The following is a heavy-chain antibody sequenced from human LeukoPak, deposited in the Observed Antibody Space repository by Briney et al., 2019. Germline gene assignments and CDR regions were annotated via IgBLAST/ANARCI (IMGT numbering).Heavy chain of an antibody. D-gene: IGHD3-10*01. Sequence: GASVNVSCKASGYTFTGYYMHWVRQAPGQGLEWMGWINPNSGGTNYAQKFQGRVTMTRYTSISTAYMELSRLRSDDTAVYYCARDHFRYYYGSGSHLDYYMDVWGKGTTVTASS. V-gene: IGHV1-2*02. CDR1: GYTFTGYY. J-gene: IGHJ6*03. CDR3: ARDHFRYYYGSGSHLDYYMDV. CDR2: INPNSGGT.